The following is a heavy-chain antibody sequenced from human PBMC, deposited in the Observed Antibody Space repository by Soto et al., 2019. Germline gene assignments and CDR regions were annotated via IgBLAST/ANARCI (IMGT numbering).Heavy chain of an antibody. CDR2: ISGSGGST. CDR1: GFTFSSYA. Sequence: GGSLRLSCAASGFTFSSYAMSWVRQAPGKGLEWVSAISGSGGSTYYADSVKGRFTISRDNSKNTLYLQMNSLRAEDTAVYYCAKDPYYYDSSVSGYFDYWGQGPLVTVSS. CDR3: AKDPYYYDSSVSGYFDY. V-gene: IGHV3-23*01. J-gene: IGHJ4*02. D-gene: IGHD3-22*01.